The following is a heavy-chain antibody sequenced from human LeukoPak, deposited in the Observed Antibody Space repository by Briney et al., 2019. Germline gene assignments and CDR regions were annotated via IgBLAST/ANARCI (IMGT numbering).Heavy chain of an antibody. J-gene: IGHJ6*03. CDR2: INEDGSAK. D-gene: IGHD5-12*01. CDR3: ARAGSGYDSTYYYYYYMDV. CDR1: GFTFNDYW. Sequence: GGSLRLSCTASGFTFNDYWMTWVRQTPGKGLEWLANINEDGSAKNYVDSVKGRFTISRDNAVNSLYLQMNSLRAEDTAVYYCARAGSGYDSTYYYYYYMDVWGKGTTVTVSS. V-gene: IGHV3-7*01.